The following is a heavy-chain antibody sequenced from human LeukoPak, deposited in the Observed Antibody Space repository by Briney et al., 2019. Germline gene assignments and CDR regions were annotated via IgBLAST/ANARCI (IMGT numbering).Heavy chain of an antibody. CDR3: ASSSSGYDY. D-gene: IGHD6-19*01. V-gene: IGHV3-21*01. CDR2: ISSSSYI. CDR1: GFTFNNYW. J-gene: IGHJ4*02. Sequence: GGSLRLSCVVSGFTFNNYWMNWVRQAPGKGLEWVSSISSSSYIYYADSVKGRFTISRDNAKNSLYLQMNSLRAEDTAVYYCASSSSGYDYWGQGTLVTVSS.